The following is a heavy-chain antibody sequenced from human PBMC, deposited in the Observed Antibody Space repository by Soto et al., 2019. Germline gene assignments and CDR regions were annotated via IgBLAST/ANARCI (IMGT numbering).Heavy chain of an antibody. V-gene: IGHV4-34*01. D-gene: IGHD6-13*01. CDR3: ANQAAAGLFDY. Sequence: QVQLQQWGAGLLKPSETLSLTCAVYGGSFSGYYWSWIRQPPGKGLEWIGEIKHSGSTNYNPSLKSRVTISVDTSKNQFSLKLSSVTAADTAVYYCANQAAAGLFDYWGQGTLVTVSS. CDR2: IKHSGST. CDR1: GGSFSGYY. J-gene: IGHJ4*02.